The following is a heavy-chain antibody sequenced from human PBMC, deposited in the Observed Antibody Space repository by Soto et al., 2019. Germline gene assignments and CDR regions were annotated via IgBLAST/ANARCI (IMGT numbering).Heavy chain of an antibody. Sequence: QLQLQESGSGLVKPSQTLSLTCAVSGGSISSGGDSWSWIRQPPGKGLEWNGYIYHSGSTYYNPSLKSRVTISVDRSKDQFSLKLSSVTAADTAVYYWARAGGLGAVAVDYWGQGTLVTVSS. CDR2: IYHSGST. J-gene: IGHJ4*02. CDR1: GGSISSGGDS. CDR3: ARAGGLGAVAVDY. V-gene: IGHV4-30-2*01. D-gene: IGHD6-19*01.